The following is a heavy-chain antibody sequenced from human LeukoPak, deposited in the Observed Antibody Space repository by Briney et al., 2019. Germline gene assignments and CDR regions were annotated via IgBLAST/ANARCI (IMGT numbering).Heavy chain of an antibody. V-gene: IGHV3-23*01. D-gene: IGHD4-11*01. CDR3: AKGKAYNNLDWFDP. Sequence: QPGRSLRLSCAASGFTFSSFAMTWVRQAPGKGLEWVSSIIGTGVGAFYADSVKGRFTISRDISKNTLYLQMNSLRADDTAVYYCAKGKAYNNLDWFDPWGQGTLVTVSS. CDR1: GFTFSSFA. J-gene: IGHJ5*02. CDR2: IIGTGVGA.